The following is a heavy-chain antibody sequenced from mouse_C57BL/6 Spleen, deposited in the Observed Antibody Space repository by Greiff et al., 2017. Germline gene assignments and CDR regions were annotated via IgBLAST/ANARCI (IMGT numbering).Heavy chain of an antibody. J-gene: IGHJ4*01. CDR3: ARNYDGQLRLLYAMDY. Sequence: VKLVESGPGLVAPSQSLSITCTVSGFSLTSYAISWVRQPPGKGLEWLGVIWTGGGTNYNSALKSRLSISKDNSKSQVFLKMNSLQTDDTARYYCARNYDGQLRLLYAMDYWGQGTSVTVSS. CDR1: GFSLTSYA. V-gene: IGHV2-9-1*01. CDR2: IWTGGGT. D-gene: IGHD3-2*02.